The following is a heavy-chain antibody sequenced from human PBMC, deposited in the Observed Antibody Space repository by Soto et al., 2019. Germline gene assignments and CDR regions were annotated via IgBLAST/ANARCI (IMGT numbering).Heavy chain of an antibody. J-gene: IGHJ4*02. D-gene: IGHD2-15*01. CDR3: ARDRGYCSGGSCYQFDY. CDR2: ISYDGSNK. Sequence: GGSLRLSCAASGFTFSSYAMHWVRQAPGKGLEWVAVISYDGSNKYYADSVKGRFTISRDNSKNTLYLQMNSLRAEDTAVYYCARDRGYCSGGSCYQFDYWGQGTLVTVSS. CDR1: GFTFSSYA. V-gene: IGHV3-30-3*01.